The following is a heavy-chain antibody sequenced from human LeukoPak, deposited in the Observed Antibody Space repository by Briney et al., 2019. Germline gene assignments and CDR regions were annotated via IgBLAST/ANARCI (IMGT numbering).Heavy chain of an antibody. CDR1: GFTFSSYS. CDR3: ARDASSYPMYCSGGSCFTDY. V-gene: IGHV3-48*01. Sequence: GGSLRLSCAASGFTFSSYSMNWVRQAPGKGLEWVSYISSSSSTIYYADSVKGRFTISRDNAKNSLYLQMNSLRAEDTAVYYCARDASSYPMYCSGGSCFTDYWGQGTLVTVSS. J-gene: IGHJ4*02. CDR2: ISSSSSTI. D-gene: IGHD2-15*01.